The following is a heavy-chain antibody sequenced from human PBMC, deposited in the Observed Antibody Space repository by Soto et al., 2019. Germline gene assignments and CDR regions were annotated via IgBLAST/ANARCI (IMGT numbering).Heavy chain of an antibody. D-gene: IGHD2-15*01. CDR1: GFTFSSYA. Sequence: EVQLLESGGGLVQPGGSLRLSCAASGFTFSSYAMSWVRQAPGKGLEWVSGISRTGGSTYYAGSVKGRFTISRDNSKNTLSLQMNSLRAEDTAVYYCAKDGGPPGTRDWYFDLWGRGTLVTVSS. V-gene: IGHV3-23*01. J-gene: IGHJ2*01. CDR3: AKDGGPPGTRDWYFDL. CDR2: ISRTGGST.